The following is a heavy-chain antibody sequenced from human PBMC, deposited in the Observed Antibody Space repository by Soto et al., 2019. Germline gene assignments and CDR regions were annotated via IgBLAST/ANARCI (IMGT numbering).Heavy chain of an antibody. CDR2: IYPGDSDT. J-gene: IGHJ4*02. Sequence: GEGLRISRQASGYRFIIPWIGCVRQIPGIGLAWMGIIYPGDSDTRYSPSFQGQVTISADKSTSTAYLQWSSLKASDTATYYCARMMAASGTAFDYWRQGDLVTVSS. CDR1: GYRFIIPW. V-gene: IGHV5-51*01. D-gene: IGHD6-13*01. CDR3: ARMMAASGTAFDY.